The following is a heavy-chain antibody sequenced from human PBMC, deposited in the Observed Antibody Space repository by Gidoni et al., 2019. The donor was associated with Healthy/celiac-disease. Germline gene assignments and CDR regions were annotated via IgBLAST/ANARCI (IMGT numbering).Heavy chain of an antibody. J-gene: IGHJ4*02. Sequence: QVQLVESGGGVVQPGRSLRLSCAASGFTFSSYGMHWVRQAPGKGLAWVAVIWYDGSNKYYADSVKGRFTISRDNSKNTLYLQMNSLRAEDTAVYYCARARRSGSYLYYFDYWGQGTLVTVSS. V-gene: IGHV3-33*01. D-gene: IGHD1-26*01. CDR2: IWYDGSNK. CDR3: ARARRSGSYLYYFDY. CDR1: GFTFSSYG.